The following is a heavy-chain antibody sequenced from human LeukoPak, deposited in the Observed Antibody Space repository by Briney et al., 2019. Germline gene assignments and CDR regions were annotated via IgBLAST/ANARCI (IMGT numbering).Heavy chain of an antibody. D-gene: IGHD6-6*01. J-gene: IGHJ5*02. CDR3: ARDLIAVRPGWFDP. CDR1: GYTFTTYG. CDR2: ISAYNGNT. V-gene: IGHV1-18*01. Sequence: GASVTVSCKASGYTFTTYGISWVRQAPGQNVEGMGWISAYNGNTNYAQMFQGRVTMTTDTSTSTAYMELRSLRSDDTALYYCARDLIAVRPGWFDPWGQGTLVTVSS.